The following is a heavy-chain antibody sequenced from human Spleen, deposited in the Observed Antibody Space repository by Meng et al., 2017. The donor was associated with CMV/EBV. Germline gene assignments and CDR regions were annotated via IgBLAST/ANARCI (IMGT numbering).Heavy chain of an antibody. D-gene: IGHD6-13*01. V-gene: IGHV1-2*02. CDR1: GYTFTAHY. CDR2: INPNSGGT. Sequence: ASVKVSCKASGYTFTAHYFHWVRQAPGQGLEWMGWINPNSGGTNYAQKFQGRVTMTRDTSISTAHMELNRLRSDDTAVYYCARDFQHHYYGMDVWGQGTTVTVSS. J-gene: IGHJ6*02. CDR3: ARDFQHHYYGMDV.